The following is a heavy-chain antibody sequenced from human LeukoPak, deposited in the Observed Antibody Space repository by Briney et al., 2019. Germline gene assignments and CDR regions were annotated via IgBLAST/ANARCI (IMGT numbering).Heavy chain of an antibody. D-gene: IGHD2-2*01. Sequence: PSQTLSLTCTVSGGSITSADSHWSWIRQHPGQGLEWIGYISYSGSTSYCPSLKSRVAISLGTSKNQFSLKLTSVTAADTAVYYCVRVRTGTSCYDYWGQGARVTVSS. CDR1: GGSITSADSH. J-gene: IGHJ4*02. CDR2: ISYSGST. CDR3: VRVRTGTSCYDY. V-gene: IGHV4-31*03.